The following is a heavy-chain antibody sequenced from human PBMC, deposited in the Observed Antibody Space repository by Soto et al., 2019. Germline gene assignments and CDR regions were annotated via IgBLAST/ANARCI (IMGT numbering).Heavy chain of an antibody. V-gene: IGHV4-34*01. CDR3: ARAGDYVWGSYRSVYYGMDV. Sequence: ILSLTCAVYGGSFSGYYWSWIRQPPGKGLEWIGEINHSGSTNYNPSLKSRVTISVDTSKNQFSLKLSSVTAADTAVYYCARAGDYVWGSYRSVYYGMDVWGQGTTVTVSS. CDR1: GGSFSGYY. D-gene: IGHD3-16*02. CDR2: INHSGST. J-gene: IGHJ6*02.